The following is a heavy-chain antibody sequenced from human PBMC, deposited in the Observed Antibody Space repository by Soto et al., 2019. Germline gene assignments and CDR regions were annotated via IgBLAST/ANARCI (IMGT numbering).Heavy chain of an antibody. V-gene: IGHV3-30*18. CDR3: VKDLDRSYFYDTSPPPGY. D-gene: IGHD3-22*01. J-gene: IGHJ4*02. CDR1: GFTFSDYG. CDR2: ISYDGSYT. Sequence: PGGSLRLSCEASGFTFSDYGMHWVRQAPGKGLEWLALISYDGSYTYYADSVKGRFTISRDNSKNTLYLQMNSLSAEDTAVYHCVKDLDRSYFYDTSPPPGYWGQGTLVTV.